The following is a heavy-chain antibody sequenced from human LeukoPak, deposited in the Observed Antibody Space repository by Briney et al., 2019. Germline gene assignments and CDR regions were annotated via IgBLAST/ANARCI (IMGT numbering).Heavy chain of an antibody. CDR3: ARPRLDTLDGMDV. V-gene: IGHV1-8*01. Sequence: GASVKVSCKASGYAFTIYDINWVRHPTAQGLEWMGGMNPNSGNTGYAQKFQGRVTMTRNTSISTAYMELSSLRSEDTAVYYCARPRLDTLDGMDVWGQGTTVTVSS. CDR1: GYAFTIYD. D-gene: IGHD5-18*01. J-gene: IGHJ6*02. CDR2: MNPNSGNT.